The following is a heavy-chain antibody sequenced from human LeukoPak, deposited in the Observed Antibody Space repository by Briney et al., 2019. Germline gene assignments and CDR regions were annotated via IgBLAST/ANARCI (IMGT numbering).Heavy chain of an antibody. CDR2: INPNSGTT. CDR1: GYTFTSYY. J-gene: IGHJ4*02. CDR3: ARGRGAQYSSGWYIDYFDY. Sequence: ASVKVSCKASGYTFTSYYMHWVRQAPGQGLEWMGWINPNSGTTNYAQKFQGRVTMTRDTSISTAYMELSRLRSDDTAVYYCARGRGAQYSSGWYIDYFDYWGQGTLVTVSS. V-gene: IGHV1-2*02. D-gene: IGHD6-19*01.